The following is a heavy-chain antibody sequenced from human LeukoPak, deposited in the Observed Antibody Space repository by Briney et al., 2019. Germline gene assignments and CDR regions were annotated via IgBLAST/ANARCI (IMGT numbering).Heavy chain of an antibody. CDR2: IYTSGST. J-gene: IGHJ4*02. CDR3: ARLSAGVRYYDFWSMDY. V-gene: IGHV4-61*02. D-gene: IGHD3-3*01. CDR1: GGSISSGSYY. Sequence: SETLSLTCTVSGGSISSGSYYWSWIRQPAGKGLEWIGRIYTSGSTNYNPSLKSRVTMSVDTSKNQFSLKLSSVTAADTAVYYCARLSAGVRYYDFWSMDYWGQGTLVTVSS.